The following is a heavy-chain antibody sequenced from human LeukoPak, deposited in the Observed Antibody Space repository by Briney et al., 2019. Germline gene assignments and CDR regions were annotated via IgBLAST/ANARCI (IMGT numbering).Heavy chain of an antibody. J-gene: IGHJ6*03. CDR1: GGSFSGYY. Sequence: SETLSLTCAVYGGSFSGYYWSWIRQPPGKGLEWIGEINHSGSTNYNPSLKSRVTISVDTSKNQFSLKLSSVTAADTAVYYCARYKTGRSSSWYGSREYYYMDVWGKGTTVTVSS. CDR3: ARYKTGRSSSWYGSREYYYMDV. CDR2: INHSGST. D-gene: IGHD6-13*01. V-gene: IGHV4-34*01.